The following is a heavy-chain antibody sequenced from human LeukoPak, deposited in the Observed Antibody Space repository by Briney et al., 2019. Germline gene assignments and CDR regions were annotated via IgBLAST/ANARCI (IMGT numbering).Heavy chain of an antibody. Sequence: GASVKVSCKASEYTFTSYYMHWVRQAPGQGLEWMGGIIPIFGTANYAQKFQGRVTITADESTSTAYMELSSLRSEDTAVYYCARLRSDTFGGVIAYFDYWGQGTLVTVSS. V-gene: IGHV1-69*13. J-gene: IGHJ4*02. D-gene: IGHD3-16*02. CDR1: EYTFTSYY. CDR3: ARLRSDTFGGVIAYFDY. CDR2: IIPIFGTA.